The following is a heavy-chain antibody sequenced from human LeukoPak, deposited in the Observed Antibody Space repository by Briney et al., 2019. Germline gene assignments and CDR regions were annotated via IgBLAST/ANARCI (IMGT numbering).Heavy chain of an antibody. CDR3: ARQAATAYDYFDF. D-gene: IGHD1-1*01. J-gene: IGHJ4*02. CDR2: IYPGDSDT. V-gene: IGHV5-51*01. CDR1: GYSFTNYW. Sequence: GESLKISCKGSGYSFTNYWLGWVRQMPGKGLEWMGIIYPGDSDTRYSPSFQGQVTISADKSINTAYLQWSSLKASDTAMYYCARQAATAYDYFDFWGQGTLVTVSS.